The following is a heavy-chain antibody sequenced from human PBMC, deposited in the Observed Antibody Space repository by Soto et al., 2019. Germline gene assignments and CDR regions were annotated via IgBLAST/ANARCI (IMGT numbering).Heavy chain of an antibody. V-gene: IGHV1-58*01. J-gene: IGHJ6*02. Sequence: SVKVSCKTSGFTFTSSAVQWVRQARGQRPEWIGWIVVGSGNTNYAQKFHERVTITRDMSTSTAYMELSSLRSEDTAVYYCAAETAVXPRAYLYYDLXVWGQGTTVXVSS. CDR3: AAETAVXPRAYLYYDLXV. CDR1: GFTFTSSA. D-gene: IGHD2-2*01. CDR2: IVVGSGNT.